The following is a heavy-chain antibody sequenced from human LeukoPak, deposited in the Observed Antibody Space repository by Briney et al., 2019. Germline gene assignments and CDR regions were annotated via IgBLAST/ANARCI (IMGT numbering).Heavy chain of an antibody. Sequence: GGSLRLSCAVSGFTFSSYAMSWVRQAPGKGLEWVSAISGSGGSTYYADSVKGRFTISRDNSKNTLYLQMNSLRAEDTAVYYCARDDVGATSFNFDYWGQGTLVTVSS. CDR2: ISGSGGST. D-gene: IGHD1-26*01. J-gene: IGHJ4*02. CDR1: GFTFSSYA. CDR3: ARDDVGATSFNFDY. V-gene: IGHV3-23*01.